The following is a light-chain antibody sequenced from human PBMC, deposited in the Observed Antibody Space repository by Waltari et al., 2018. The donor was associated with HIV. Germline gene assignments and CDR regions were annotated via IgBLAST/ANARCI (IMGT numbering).Light chain of an antibody. CDR3: QVWESGGDIVL. V-gene: IGLV3-21*02. CDR1: DIGSES. Sequence: SYVVTQTPSVSVAPGQTARITCAGDDIGSESVHWYQQKPGQAPVLVVYDDRDRPSELPERFTGCNSGNTATLTITRVEAGDEADYYCQVWESGGDIVLFGGGTKLTVL. J-gene: IGLJ3*02. CDR2: DDR.